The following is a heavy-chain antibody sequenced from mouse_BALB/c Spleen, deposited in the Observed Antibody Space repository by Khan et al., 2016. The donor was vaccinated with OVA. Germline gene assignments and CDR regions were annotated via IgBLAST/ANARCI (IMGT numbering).Heavy chain of an antibody. Sequence: QVQLQQSGAELVRPGVSVKISCRASGYTFTDYAMHWVKQRHAKSLEWIGVISTNYGAADYNQKFQGKASMTVDRSSSTVYMELARLTYEDSAIYYCVRGGKFAYWGQGTLVTVSA. V-gene: IGHV1S137*01. J-gene: IGHJ3*01. CDR1: GYTFTDYA. CDR3: VRGGKFAY. CDR2: ISTNYGAA. D-gene: IGHD1-1*02.